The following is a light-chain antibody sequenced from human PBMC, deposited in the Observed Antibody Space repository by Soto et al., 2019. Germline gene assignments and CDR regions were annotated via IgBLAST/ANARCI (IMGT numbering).Light chain of an antibody. CDR1: SSDVGGYNR. CDR2: DVS. J-gene: IGLJ1*01. CDR3: TSYASGSAYV. V-gene: IGLV2-18*02. Sequence: LTPPPSVSGSPGQSVAISCTGTSSDVGGYNRVSWYQQAPGKAPKLLIYDVSNRPSGGSTRFSGSKSGNTASLTISGLQAEDEADYYCTSYASGSAYVFGPGTKVTVL.